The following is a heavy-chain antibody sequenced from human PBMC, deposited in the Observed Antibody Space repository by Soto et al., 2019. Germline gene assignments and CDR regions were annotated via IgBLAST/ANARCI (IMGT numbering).Heavy chain of an antibody. CDR3: ARDPSSSWYHYFDY. Sequence: QVQLQESGPGLVKPSGTLSLTCAVSGGSISSSNWWSWVRQPPGKGLEWIGEIYHSGSTNYNPSLKSRVTISVDQSKNQFSLKLSSVTAADTAVYYCARDPSSSWYHYFDYWGQGTLVTVSS. V-gene: IGHV4-4*02. CDR2: IYHSGST. J-gene: IGHJ4*02. CDR1: GGSISSSNW. D-gene: IGHD6-13*01.